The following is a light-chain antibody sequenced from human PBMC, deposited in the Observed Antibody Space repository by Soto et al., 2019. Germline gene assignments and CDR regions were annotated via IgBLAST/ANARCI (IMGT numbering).Light chain of an antibody. V-gene: IGKV1-6*01. CDR2: GSS. J-gene: IGKJ1*01. CDR3: LQDYSYPRT. Sequence: AIQMTQSPSSLSASVGDRVTITCRASQGIRNELAWYQQRPGRAPNLLIYGSSNWQSGVPSGFRDSGSGTDFTRTISSLQPEDFATYDCLQDYSYPRTFGQGTKVEV. CDR1: QGIRNE.